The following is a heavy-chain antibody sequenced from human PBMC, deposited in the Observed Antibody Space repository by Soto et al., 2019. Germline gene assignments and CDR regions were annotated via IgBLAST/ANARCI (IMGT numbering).Heavy chain of an antibody. V-gene: IGHV4-59*01. D-gene: IGHD3-22*01. CDR2: IYYSGST. CDR3: AGGTNYYDSSGLFDY. J-gene: IGHJ4*02. CDR1: GGYIISYY. Sequence: SETLCHSCSVSGGYIISYYWSWIRQPPGKGLEWIGYIYYSGSTNYNPSLKSRVTISVDTSKNQFSLKLSSVTAADTAVYYCAGGTNYYDSSGLFDYWGQGTLVTVSS.